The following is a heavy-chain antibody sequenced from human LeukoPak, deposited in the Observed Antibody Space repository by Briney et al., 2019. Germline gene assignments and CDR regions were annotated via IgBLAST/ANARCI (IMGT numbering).Heavy chain of an antibody. CDR1: GYRFTSYW. D-gene: IGHD4-23*01. Sequence: GESLKISCKGSGYRFTSYWIGWVRQMPGKGLEWMGIIYPGDSDTRYSPSFQGQVTISADKSISTAHLQWSSLKASDTAMYYCARRLRWYNFDYWGQGTLVTVSS. J-gene: IGHJ4*02. CDR2: IYPGDSDT. V-gene: IGHV5-51*01. CDR3: ARRLRWYNFDY.